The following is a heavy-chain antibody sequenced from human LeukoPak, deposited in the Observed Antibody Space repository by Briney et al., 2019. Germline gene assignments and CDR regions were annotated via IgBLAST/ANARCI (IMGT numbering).Heavy chain of an antibody. Sequence: PGGSLRLSCAASGFTFSSYAMSWVRQAPGKGLEWVSAISGSGGSTYYADSVKGRFTISRDNSKNTLYLQMNSLRAEDTAVYYCARAGFYDSSGYYYYYYYYMDVWGKGTTVTVSS. D-gene: IGHD3-22*01. CDR3: ARAGFYDSSGYYYYYYYYMDV. CDR2: ISGSGGST. J-gene: IGHJ6*03. CDR1: GFTFSSYA. V-gene: IGHV3-23*01.